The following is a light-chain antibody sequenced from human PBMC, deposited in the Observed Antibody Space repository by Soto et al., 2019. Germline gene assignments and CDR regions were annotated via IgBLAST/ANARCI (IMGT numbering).Light chain of an antibody. V-gene: IGKV1-27*01. CDR3: QKYSSVPWT. CDR2: DAS. CDR1: QGIRSY. Sequence: DIQMTQSPSSLSASVGDRVTITCRASQGIRSYLAWYQQKPGKVPKLLIYDASTLQSGVPSRFSGSGSGTDFILTISSLEPEDVATYYCQKYSSVPWTFGQGTKLEIK. J-gene: IGKJ1*01.